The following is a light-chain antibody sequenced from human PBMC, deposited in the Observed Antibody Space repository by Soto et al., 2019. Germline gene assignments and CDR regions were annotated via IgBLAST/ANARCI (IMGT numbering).Light chain of an antibody. J-gene: IGLJ1*01. Sequence: QSVLTQPASVSGSPGQSITISCTGTSSDVGGFNFVSWYQQHPGKAPKLMIYDVSNRPSGVSDRFSGSKSGNTASLTISGLKAEDEGDYYCSSYISSSTPLSVFGNGTKATVL. CDR1: SSDVGGFNF. CDR3: SSYISSSTPLSV. CDR2: DVS. V-gene: IGLV2-14*03.